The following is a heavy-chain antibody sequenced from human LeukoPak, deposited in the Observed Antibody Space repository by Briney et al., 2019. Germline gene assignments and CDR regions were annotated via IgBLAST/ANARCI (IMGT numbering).Heavy chain of an antibody. CDR2: MNPNSGNT. Sequence: ASVKVSCKASGYTFTSYGINWVRQATGQGLEWMGWMNPNSGNTGYAQKFQGRVTITRNTSISTAYMELSSLRSEDTAVYYCARALGATDAFDIWGQGTMVTVSS. CDR1: GYTFTSYG. D-gene: IGHD1-26*01. CDR3: ARALGATDAFDI. J-gene: IGHJ3*02. V-gene: IGHV1-8*03.